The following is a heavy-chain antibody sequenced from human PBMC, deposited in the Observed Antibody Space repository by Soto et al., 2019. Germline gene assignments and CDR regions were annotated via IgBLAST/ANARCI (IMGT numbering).Heavy chain of an antibody. D-gene: IGHD3-9*01. V-gene: IGHV4-4*02. CDR2: IYHSGST. J-gene: IGHJ6*02. Sequence: LYLTCTVSGAYISSSNWRTWVGQHPGKGLEWFGEIYHSGSTNYNPSLKSRVTISVDKSKNQFSLKLSSVTAADTAVYYCASYYDFLTGYIDYGMDVWGQGNTVT. CDR3: ASYYDFLTGYIDYGMDV. CDR1: GAYISSSNW.